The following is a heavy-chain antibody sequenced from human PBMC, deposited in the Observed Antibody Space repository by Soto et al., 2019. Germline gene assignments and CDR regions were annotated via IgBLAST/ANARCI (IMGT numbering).Heavy chain of an antibody. D-gene: IGHD3-22*01. V-gene: IGHV3-53*01. Sequence: EVQLVESGGGLIQPGGSLRLSCAASGFTFSSNDMNWVRQAPGKGLEWVSLIYSSGSTYYADSVKGRFTISRDNSKNTLDLQMSSLRAEDTAVYYCATRPLLPGAPWGQGTMVTVSS. CDR1: GFTFSSND. J-gene: IGHJ3*01. CDR3: ATRPLLPGAP. CDR2: IYSSGST.